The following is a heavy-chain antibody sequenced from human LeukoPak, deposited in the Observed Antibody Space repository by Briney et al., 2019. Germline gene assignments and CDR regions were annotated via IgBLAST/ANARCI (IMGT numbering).Heavy chain of an antibody. Sequence: PGGSLRLSCAASGFTFTSYRMNWVRQAPGKGLEWVSYISSSSSIYYADSVKGRFTISRDNAKNPLYLQMNSLRAEDTAVYYCARDLGSSNWYPFDYWGQGTLVTVSS. D-gene: IGHD6-13*01. CDR1: GFTFTSYR. CDR2: ISSSSSI. CDR3: ARDLGSSNWYPFDY. J-gene: IGHJ4*02. V-gene: IGHV3-48*04.